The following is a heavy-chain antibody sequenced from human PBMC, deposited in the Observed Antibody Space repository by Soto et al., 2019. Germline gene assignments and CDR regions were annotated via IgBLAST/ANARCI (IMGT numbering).Heavy chain of an antibody. CDR2: IYSGGST. CDR1: GFTVSSNY. J-gene: IGHJ4*02. D-gene: IGHD1-1*01. Sequence: PGVSLSLSCAASGFTVSSNYMSWVRQAPGKGLEWVSVIYSGGSTYYADSVKGRFTISRDNSKNTLYLQMSSLRAEDTAVYYCVKGAGTTGTTLHFDYWGQGALVTVSS. V-gene: IGHV3-53*05. CDR3: VKGAGTTGTTLHFDY.